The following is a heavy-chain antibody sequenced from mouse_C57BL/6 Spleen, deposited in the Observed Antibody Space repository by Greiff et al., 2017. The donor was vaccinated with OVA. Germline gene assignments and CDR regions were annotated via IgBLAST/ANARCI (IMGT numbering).Heavy chain of an antibody. CDR2: ISSGSSTI. Sequence: EVHLVESGGGLVKPGGSLKLSCAASGFTFSDYGMHWVRQAPEKGLEWVAYISSGSSTIYYADTVKGRFTISRDNAKNTLFLQMTSLRSEDTAMYYCATGGYDPFYYFDYWGQGTTLTVSS. V-gene: IGHV5-17*01. J-gene: IGHJ2*01. CDR1: GFTFSDYG. D-gene: IGHD2-10*02. CDR3: ATGGYDPFYYFDY.